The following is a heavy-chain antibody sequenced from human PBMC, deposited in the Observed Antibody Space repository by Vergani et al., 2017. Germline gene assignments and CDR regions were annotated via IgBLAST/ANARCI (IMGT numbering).Heavy chain of an antibody. Sequence: EVQLVESGGGLVKPGGSLRLSCAASGFTFSSYSMNWVRQAPGKGLEWVSSISSSSSYIYYADSVKGRFTISRDNAKNSLYLQMNSLRAEDTAVYYCARVGGYGNYYYYGMDVWGQGTTVTVSS. CDR1: GFTFSSYS. D-gene: IGHD6-25*01. V-gene: IGHV3-21*01. CDR2: ISSSSSYI. CDR3: ARVGGYGNYYYYGMDV. J-gene: IGHJ6*02.